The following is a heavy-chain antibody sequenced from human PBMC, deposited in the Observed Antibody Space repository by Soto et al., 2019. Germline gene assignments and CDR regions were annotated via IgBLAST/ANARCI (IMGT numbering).Heavy chain of an antibody. V-gene: IGHV5-51*01. J-gene: IGHJ3*02. Sequence: GESLKISCKGSGYSFTSYWIGWVRQMPGKGLEWMGIIYPGDSDTRYSPSFQGQVTISADKSISTAYLQWGSLKASDTAMYYCARNSYYDSSGYDAFDIWGQGTMVTVSS. D-gene: IGHD3-22*01. CDR1: GYSFTSYW. CDR2: IYPGDSDT. CDR3: ARNSYYDSSGYDAFDI.